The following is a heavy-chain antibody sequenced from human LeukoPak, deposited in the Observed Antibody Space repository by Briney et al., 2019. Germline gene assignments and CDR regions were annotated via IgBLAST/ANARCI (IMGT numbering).Heavy chain of an antibody. CDR3: GRGDYYGSRGDY. V-gene: IGHV3-33*01. Sequence: AGGSLRLSCAASGFTFSSYGMHWVRQAPGKGLEWVAVIWYDGSNKYYADSVKGRFTISRDNSKNTLYLQMNSLRAEDTAVYYCGRGDYYGSRGDYWGQGTLVTVSS. J-gene: IGHJ4*02. CDR2: IWYDGSNK. D-gene: IGHD3-10*01. CDR1: GFTFSSYG.